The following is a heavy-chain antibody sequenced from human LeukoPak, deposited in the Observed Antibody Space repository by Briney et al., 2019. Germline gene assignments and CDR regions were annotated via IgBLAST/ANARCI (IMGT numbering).Heavy chain of an antibody. J-gene: IGHJ3*02. D-gene: IGHD1-26*01. CDR3: ARVRRTGSAYDAFDI. CDR2: IIPFFGTA. CDR1: GGTFSSYA. V-gene: IGHV1-69*06. Sequence: GSSVKVSCKSSGGTFSSYAVSWVRQAPGQGLDWMGGIIPFFGTANYARKFQGRVTLTADKFPTTAYMELNSLRSEDTAVYYCARVRRTGSAYDAFDIWGQGTMVTVSS.